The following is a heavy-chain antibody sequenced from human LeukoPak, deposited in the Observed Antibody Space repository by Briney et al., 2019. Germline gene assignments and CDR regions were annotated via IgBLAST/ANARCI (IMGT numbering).Heavy chain of an antibody. J-gene: IGHJ4*02. D-gene: IGHD6-13*01. V-gene: IGHV3-9*01. Sequence: GGSLRLFCAASGFTFDDYAMHWVRQAPGKGLEWVSGISWNSGSIGYADSVKGRFTISRDNAKNSLYLQMNSLRAEDTALYYCAPTLTYSSSWYFPHWGQGTLVTVSS. CDR1: GFTFDDYA. CDR3: APTLTYSSSWYFPH. CDR2: ISWNSGSI.